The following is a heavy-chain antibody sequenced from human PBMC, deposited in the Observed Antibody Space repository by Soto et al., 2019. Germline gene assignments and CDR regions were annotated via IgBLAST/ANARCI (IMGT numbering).Heavy chain of an antibody. J-gene: IGHJ3*02. Sequence: TGGSLRLSCAASGFTFSSYSMNWVRQAPGKGLEWVSSISSSSSYIYYADSVKGRFTISRDNAKNSLYLQMNSLRAEDTAVYYCARVAGITMIVVEVDAFDIWGQGTMVTVSS. V-gene: IGHV3-21*01. D-gene: IGHD3-22*01. CDR2: ISSSSSYI. CDR3: ARVAGITMIVVEVDAFDI. CDR1: GFTFSSYS.